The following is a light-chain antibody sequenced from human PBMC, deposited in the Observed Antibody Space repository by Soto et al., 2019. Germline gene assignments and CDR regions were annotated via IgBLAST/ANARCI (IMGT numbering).Light chain of an antibody. J-gene: IGLJ1*01. V-gene: IGLV1-47*01. CDR2: RNN. CDR1: SSNIGTNS. Sequence: QSVLTQPPSASGTPGQRVTISCYGRSSNIGTNSINWYQQVPGTAPKLLIYRNNRRPSGVPDRFSGSKSGTSASLAISGLRSEDEADYYCATWDDSLSGRIFGTGTKLTVL. CDR3: ATWDDSLSGRI.